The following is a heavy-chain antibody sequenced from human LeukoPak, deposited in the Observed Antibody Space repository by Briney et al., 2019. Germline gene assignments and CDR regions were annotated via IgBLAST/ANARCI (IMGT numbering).Heavy chain of an antibody. CDR3: ARDGVAVASYASFDY. J-gene: IGHJ4*02. V-gene: IGHV4-59*12. CDR2: IFYNVYT. Sequence: KPSETLSLTCSVSGGSISSYYWTWIRQSPGKGLEYVAYIFYNVYTDYNPSLKSRVSVSVDTSKKQVSLKLSSVTAADTAVYYCARDGVAVASYASFDYWGQGTLVTVSS. D-gene: IGHD6-19*01. CDR1: GGSISSYY.